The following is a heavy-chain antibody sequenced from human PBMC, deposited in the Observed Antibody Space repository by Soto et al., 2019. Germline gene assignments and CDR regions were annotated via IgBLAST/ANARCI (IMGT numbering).Heavy chain of an antibody. CDR3: ARDPHEFWTSYWFDP. D-gene: IGHD3-3*01. Sequence: RASVKVSCKTSGYAFNTYGINWVRQATGQGLELMGWISAYDGKTTYAEKFQGRVTLTTDTSTSTAYMELRSLRSDDTAIYYCARDPHEFWTSYWFDPWGQGTPVTVSS. CDR2: ISAYDGKT. CDR1: GYAFNTYG. J-gene: IGHJ5*02. V-gene: IGHV1-18*01.